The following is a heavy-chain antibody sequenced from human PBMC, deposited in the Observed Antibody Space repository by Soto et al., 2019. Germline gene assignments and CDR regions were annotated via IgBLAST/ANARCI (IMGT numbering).Heavy chain of an antibody. D-gene: IGHD3-10*01. Sequence: GGSLRLSCAASGFTFSSYSLRWVRQAPGKGLDRVSAIRGSGDNTYYADSVKGRFTISRDNTKNTLYLQMNSLRAEDTAVYYCAKSPTMVRGLIFDYWGQGALVTVSS. CDR3: AKSPTMVRGLIFDY. CDR1: GFTFSSYS. CDR2: IRGSGDNT. V-gene: IGHV3-23*01. J-gene: IGHJ4*02.